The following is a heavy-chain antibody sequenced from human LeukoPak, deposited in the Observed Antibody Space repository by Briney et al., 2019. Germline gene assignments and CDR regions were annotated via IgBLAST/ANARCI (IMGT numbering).Heavy chain of an antibody. CDR2: IIPIFGTA. J-gene: IGHJ4*02. CDR1: GYTFTSYG. D-gene: IGHD3-22*01. CDR3: ARRSRGSAFDY. Sequence: GASVKVSCKASGYTFTSYGISWVRQAPGQGLEWMGGIIPIFGTANYAQKFQGRVTITADESTSTAYMELSSLRSEDTAVYYCARRSRGSAFDYWGQGTLVTVSS. V-gene: IGHV1-69*13.